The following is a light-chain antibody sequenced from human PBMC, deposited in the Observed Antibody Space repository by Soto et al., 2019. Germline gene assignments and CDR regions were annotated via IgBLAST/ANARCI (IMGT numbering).Light chain of an antibody. CDR2: GAS. Sequence: DIQMTQSPSSLSASVGDRVTISCGASQSINNYLSWYQQKPGKAPNLLIFGASTLQSGVPSRFSGSGSGTDFTLTISSLQPEDFATYYCLQSYRTPLTFGGGTKVDIK. CDR3: LQSYRTPLT. CDR1: QSINNY. J-gene: IGKJ4*01. V-gene: IGKV1-39*01.